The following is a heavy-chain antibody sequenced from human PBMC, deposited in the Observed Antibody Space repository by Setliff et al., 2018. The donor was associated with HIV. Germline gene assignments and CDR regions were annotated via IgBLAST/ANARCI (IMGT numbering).Heavy chain of an antibody. V-gene: IGHV3-49*02. CDR1: GFXXXXXP. Sequence: TAXGFXXXXXPXCLVPQATXXXLEGLGFLRSKPNGGTTDYAASGKGRFTISRDDAXTIAYLHMNSLTTDXXAVYFCTRXXXGSSSWSGYNGGFDYWGQGTLVTVSS. J-gene: IGHJ4*02. CDR2: LRSKPNGGTT. D-gene: IGHD3-3*01. CDR3: TRXXXGSSSWSGYNGGFDY.